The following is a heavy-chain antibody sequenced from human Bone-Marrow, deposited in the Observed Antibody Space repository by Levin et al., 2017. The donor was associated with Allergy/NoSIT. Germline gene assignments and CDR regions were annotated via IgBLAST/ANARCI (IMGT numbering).Heavy chain of an antibody. J-gene: IGHJ4*02. CDR2: ISYDGSNK. CDR3: AKDSRTYYYDSRIDY. D-gene: IGHD3-22*01. Sequence: LSLTCAASGFTFSSYGMHWVRQAPGKGLEWVAVISYDGSNKYYADSVKGRFTISRDNSKNTLYLQMNSLRAEDTAVYYCAKDSRTYYYDSRIDYWGQGTLVTVSS. CDR1: GFTFSSYG. V-gene: IGHV3-30*18.